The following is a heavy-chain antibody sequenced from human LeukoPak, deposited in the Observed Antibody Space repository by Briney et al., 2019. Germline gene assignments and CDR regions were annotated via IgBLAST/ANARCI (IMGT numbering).Heavy chain of an antibody. CDR3: ARGRDGYNYGFDY. CDR1: GGTFSSYA. V-gene: IGHV1-69*13. J-gene: IGHJ4*02. CDR2: IIPIFGTA. D-gene: IGHD5-24*01. Sequence: ASVKVSCKASGGTFSSYAISWVRQAPGLGLEWMGGIIPIFGTANYAQKFQGRVTITADESTSTAYMELSSLRSEDTAVYYCARGRDGYNYGFDYWGQGTLVTVSS.